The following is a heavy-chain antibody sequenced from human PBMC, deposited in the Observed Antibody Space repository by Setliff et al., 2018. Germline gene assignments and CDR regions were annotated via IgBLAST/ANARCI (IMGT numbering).Heavy chain of an antibody. CDR3: ARVSSYGSGSYYYYYYGMDV. CDR2: IIPIFGTA. Sequence: GASVKVSCKASGYTFTSYAMNWVRQAPGQGLEWMGGIIPIFGTANYAQKFQGRVTVTADESTSTAYMELSSLRSEDTAVYYCARVSSYGSGSYYYYYYGMDVWGQGTTVTVSS. J-gene: IGHJ6*02. D-gene: IGHD3-10*01. CDR1: GYTFTSYA. V-gene: IGHV1-69*13.